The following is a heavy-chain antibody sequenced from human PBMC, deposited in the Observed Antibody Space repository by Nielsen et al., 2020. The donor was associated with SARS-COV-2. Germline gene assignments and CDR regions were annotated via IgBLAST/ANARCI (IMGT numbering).Heavy chain of an antibody. Sequence: SCAASGFIFRNNGMFWVRQAPGKGLEWVAVISYDGSNKYYADSVKGRFTISRDNSKNTLYLQMNSLRAEDTAVYYCAESSGYYSTVDYWGQGTLVTVSS. D-gene: IGHD3-22*01. CDR2: ISYDGSNK. J-gene: IGHJ4*02. CDR3: AESSGYYSTVDY. CDR1: GFIFRNNG. V-gene: IGHV3-30*19.